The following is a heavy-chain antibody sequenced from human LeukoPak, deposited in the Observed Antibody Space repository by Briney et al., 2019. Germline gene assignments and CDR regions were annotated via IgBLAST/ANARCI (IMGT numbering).Heavy chain of an antibody. CDR3: ARGGSGYGVDY. CDR2: IYYSGST. D-gene: IGHD5-12*01. CDR1: GGSFISYS. Sequence: PSETLSLTCTVSGGSFISYSWSWIRQPPGKGLEWIGYIYYSGSTNYNPSLKSRVTISVDTSKNQFSLKLSSVTAADTAVYYCARGGSGYGVDYWGQGTLVTVSS. J-gene: IGHJ4*02. V-gene: IGHV4-59*01.